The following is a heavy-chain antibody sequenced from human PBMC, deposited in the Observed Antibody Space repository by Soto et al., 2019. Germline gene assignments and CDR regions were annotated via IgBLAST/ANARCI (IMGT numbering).Heavy chain of an antibody. D-gene: IGHD3-3*01. Sequence: SGSLSLTCTASRDSISSGDYYECWIRQPPGKGLEWIGYIYYSGSTYYNPSLKRRVTISVDTSKNQLSLKLSSVTAADTAVYYCARGPSGYDFWSGYGLYSYYGMDVWGQGTTVTVSS. CDR1: RDSISSGDYY. V-gene: IGHV4-30-4*02. CDR3: ARGPSGYDFWSGYGLYSYYGMDV. CDR2: IYYSGST. J-gene: IGHJ6*02.